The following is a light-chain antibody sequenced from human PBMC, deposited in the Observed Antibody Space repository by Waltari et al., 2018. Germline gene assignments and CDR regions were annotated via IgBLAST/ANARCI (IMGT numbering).Light chain of an antibody. Sequence: QSALTHPASVSGSPGQSIPISCSGTSSDFGGYTYVSWYQQYPGEAPKVVIYDAHSRPSGVSNRFSGSKSGNTASLTISGLQAEDEADYYCNSHSSSDTPSVFGGGTKLTVL. CDR1: SSDFGGYTY. V-gene: IGLV2-14*01. CDR2: DAH. CDR3: NSHSSSDTPSV. J-gene: IGLJ3*02.